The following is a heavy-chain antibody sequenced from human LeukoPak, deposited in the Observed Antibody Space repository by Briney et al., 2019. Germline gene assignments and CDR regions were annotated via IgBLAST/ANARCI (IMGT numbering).Heavy chain of an antibody. Sequence: ASETLSLTCTVSGGSISSSSYYWGWIRQPPGKGLEWIGSIYYSGSTYYNPSLKSRVTISVDTSKNQFSLKLSSVTAADTAVYYCARRYGDYGPFDYWGQGTLVTVSS. J-gene: IGHJ4*02. V-gene: IGHV4-39*01. CDR1: GGSISSSSYY. CDR2: IYYSGST. CDR3: ARRYGDYGPFDY. D-gene: IGHD4-17*01.